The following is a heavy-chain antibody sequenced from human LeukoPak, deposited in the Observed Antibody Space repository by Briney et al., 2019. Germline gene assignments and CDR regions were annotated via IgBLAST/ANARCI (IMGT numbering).Heavy chain of an antibody. CDR1: GYTFTGYY. V-gene: IGHV1-2*02. D-gene: IGHD6-19*01. Sequence: ASVKVSCKASGYTFTGYYMHWVRRAPGQGLEWMGWINPNSGGTNYAQKFQGRVTMTRDTSISTAYMELSRLRSDDTAVYYCARASHSSGWYGAFDIWGQGTMVTVS. J-gene: IGHJ3*02. CDR2: INPNSGGT. CDR3: ARASHSSGWYGAFDI.